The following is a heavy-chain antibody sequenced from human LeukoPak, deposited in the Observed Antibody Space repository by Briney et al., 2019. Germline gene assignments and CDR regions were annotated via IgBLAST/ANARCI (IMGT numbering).Heavy chain of an antibody. J-gene: IGHJ4*02. CDR3: AREAGSGYDWGNLDY. D-gene: IGHD5-12*01. CDR1: GFSFSNYA. CDR2: ISGSSGRT. V-gene: IGHV3-23*01. Sequence: GGSLRLSCAASGFSFSNYAMTWVRQAPGKGLEWVSSISGSSGRTFYPESVKGRFTISRDNSKNTLYLQINSLRAEDTAAYYCAREAGSGYDWGNLDYWGQGTLVTVSS.